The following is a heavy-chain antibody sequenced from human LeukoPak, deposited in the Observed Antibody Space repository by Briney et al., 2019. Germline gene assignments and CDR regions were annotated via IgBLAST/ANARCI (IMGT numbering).Heavy chain of an antibody. V-gene: IGHV3-23*01. CDR1: GFTFSSYA. CDR3: AKFRDYDILTGYSSYFDY. J-gene: IGHJ4*02. Sequence: GGSLRLSCAASGFTFSSYAMSWVRQAPGKGLEWVSAISGSGGSTYYADSVEGRFTISRDNSKNTLYLQMNSLRAEDTAVYYCAKFRDYDILTGYSSYFDYWGQGTLVTVSS. D-gene: IGHD3-9*01. CDR2: ISGSGGST.